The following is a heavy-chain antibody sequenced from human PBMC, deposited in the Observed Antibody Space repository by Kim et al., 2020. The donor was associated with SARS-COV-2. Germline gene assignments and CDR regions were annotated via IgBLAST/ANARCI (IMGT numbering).Heavy chain of an antibody. V-gene: IGHV3-49*04. J-gene: IGHJ4*02. CDR3: TKGWGDY. CDR2: IRTKDYGGTT. D-gene: IGHD3-16*01. Sequence: GGSLRLSCTSSGFTFGDFPVSWVRQAPGKGLEWVGFIRTKDYGGTTEYDPSGQGRFISSRDDSKSIAYLQLNSLETEDTADYYCTKGWGDYWGQGTLGT. CDR1: GFTFGDFP.